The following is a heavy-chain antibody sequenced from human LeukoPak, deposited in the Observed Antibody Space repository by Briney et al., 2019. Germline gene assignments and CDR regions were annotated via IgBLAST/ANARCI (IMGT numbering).Heavy chain of an antibody. V-gene: IGHV3-21*01. CDR1: GFTFSSYS. CDR2: ISSSSGYI. J-gene: IGHJ4*02. CDR3: ARDRLQFCDY. D-gene: IGHD4-4*01. Sequence: GGSLRLSCAASGFTFSSYSMNWVRQAPGKGLEWVSSISSSSGYIYYADSVKGRFTISRDNAKNSLYLQMNSLRAEDTAVYYCARDRLQFCDYWGQGTLVTVSS.